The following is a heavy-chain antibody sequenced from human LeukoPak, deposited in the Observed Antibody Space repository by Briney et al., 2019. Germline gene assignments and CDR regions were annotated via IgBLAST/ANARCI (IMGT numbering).Heavy chain of an antibody. Sequence: IPSETLSLTCTVSGGSISSYYWSWIRQPPGKGLEWIGYIYYSGSTNYNPSLKSRVTISVDTSKNQFSLKLSSVTAADTAVYYCARGKLLWFGEPHYFDYWGQGTLVTVSS. V-gene: IGHV4-59*08. CDR2: IYYSGST. CDR1: GGSISSYY. CDR3: ARGKLLWFGEPHYFDY. D-gene: IGHD3-10*01. J-gene: IGHJ4*02.